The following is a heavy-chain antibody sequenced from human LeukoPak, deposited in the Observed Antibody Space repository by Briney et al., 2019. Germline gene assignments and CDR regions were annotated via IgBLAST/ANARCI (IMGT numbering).Heavy chain of an antibody. CDR3: AKSPHDYGDYYYYYYGMDV. CDR1: GFTFSSYW. D-gene: IGHD4-17*01. Sequence: GGSLRLSCAASGFTFSSYWMSWVRQAPGKGLEWVANIKQDGSEKYYVDSVKGRFTISRDNAKNSLYLQMNSLRAEDTAVYYCAKSPHDYGDYYYYYYGMDVWGQGTTVTVSS. CDR2: IKQDGSEK. J-gene: IGHJ6*02. V-gene: IGHV3-7*01.